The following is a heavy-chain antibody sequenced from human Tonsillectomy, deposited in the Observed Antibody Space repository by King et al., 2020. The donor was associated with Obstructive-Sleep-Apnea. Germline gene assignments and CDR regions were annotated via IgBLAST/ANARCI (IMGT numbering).Heavy chain of an antibody. CDR3: ARMSRRAGFDS. CDR2: IDWDDDK. Sequence: VTLKESGPALVKPTQTLTLTCTFSGFSLSSDAMCVSWIRQPPGKALEWLARIDWDDDKYYSTSLKTRLSISKDTSKSRVVLTMTNMDPVDTATYDCARMSRRAGFDSWGQGTLVTVSS. V-gene: IGHV2-70*11. J-gene: IGHJ4*02. CDR1: GFSLSSDAMC.